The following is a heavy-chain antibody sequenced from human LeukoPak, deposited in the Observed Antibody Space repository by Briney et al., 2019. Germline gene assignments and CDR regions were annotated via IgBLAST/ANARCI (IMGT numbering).Heavy chain of an antibody. J-gene: IGHJ4*02. CDR2: MNPNSGNT. V-gene: IGHV1-8*03. CDR1: GYTFTSYD. D-gene: IGHD3-10*01. Sequence: ASVKVSCKASGYTFTSYDINWVRQATGQGLEWMGWMNPNSGNTGYAQKFQGRVTITRNTSISTAYMELSSLRSEDTAVYYCARGSGFGELLGFGYWGQGTLVTVSS. CDR3: ARGSGFGELLGFGY.